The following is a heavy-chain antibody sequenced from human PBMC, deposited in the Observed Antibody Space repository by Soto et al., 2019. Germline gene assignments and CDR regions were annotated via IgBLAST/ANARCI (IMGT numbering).Heavy chain of an antibody. CDR2: MSYDGDKK. CDR1: GLSLSSYA. J-gene: IGHJ4*02. D-gene: IGHD3-3*01. CDR3: AKTAHQYYDFWIGYSHFDS. V-gene: IGHV3-30*18. Sequence: QVQLVESGGGVVRPGRSLRLSCAASGLSLSSYAMHWVRQAPGKGLEGVAVMSYDGDKKYFADSVKGRFTISRDSSKNTLNLQMNSLRTEDTAVYFCAKTAHQYYDFWIGYSHFDSWGQGILVTVSS.